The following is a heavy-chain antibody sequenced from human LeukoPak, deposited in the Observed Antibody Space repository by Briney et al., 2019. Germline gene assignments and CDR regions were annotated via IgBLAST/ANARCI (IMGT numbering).Heavy chain of an antibody. D-gene: IGHD6-19*01. Sequence: SGGSLRLSCAASGFTFNAFWMNWVRQAPGKGPEWVASIKEDGSEKFYVDSVKGRFTISRDTAKKSLYLQMDSLRAEDTAVYYCARARWDSSGWRFDYWGQGTLVTVSS. J-gene: IGHJ4*02. V-gene: IGHV3-7*01. CDR1: GFTFNAFW. CDR2: IKEDGSEK. CDR3: ARARWDSSGWRFDY.